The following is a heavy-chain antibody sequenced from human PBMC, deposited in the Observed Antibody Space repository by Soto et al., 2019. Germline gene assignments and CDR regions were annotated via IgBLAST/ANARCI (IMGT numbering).Heavy chain of an antibody. CDR1: GYTFTSYD. CDR2: MNPNSGNT. Sequence: ASVKVSCKASGYTFTSYDINWVRQATGQGLEWMGWMNPNSGNTGYAQKFQGRVTMTRNTSISTAYMELSSLRSEDTAVYYCARVGWIRYSRSLTYWGQGTLVTVSS. J-gene: IGHJ4*02. CDR3: ARVGWIRYSRSLTY. D-gene: IGHD5-12*01. V-gene: IGHV1-8*01.